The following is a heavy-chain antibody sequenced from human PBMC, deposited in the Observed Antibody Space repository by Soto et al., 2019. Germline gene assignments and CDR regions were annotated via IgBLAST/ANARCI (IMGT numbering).Heavy chain of an antibody. CDR1: GLTVSSYY. V-gene: IGHV3-53*01. J-gene: IGHJ4*02. Sequence: EVQLVESGGGLVQPGGSLRLSCAVSGLTVSSYYWSWVRQAPGKGLEWLSVMYSDGNTLYADSVKGRFTISRDDFKNTLSLQMSSLRADATAVYYCARQFASGSYFSDYWGQGTLVTVSS. D-gene: IGHD3-10*01. CDR3: ARQFASGSYFSDY. CDR2: MYSDGNT.